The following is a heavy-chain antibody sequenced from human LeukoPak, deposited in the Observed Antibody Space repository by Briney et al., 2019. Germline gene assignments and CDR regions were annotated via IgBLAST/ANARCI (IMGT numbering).Heavy chain of an antibody. Sequence: GGSLRLSCAASGFTFSSYWMSWVRQAPGKGLEWVANIKQDGSEKYYVDSVKGRFTTSRDNAKNSLYLQMNSLRAEDTAVYYCARVFYDILTGYYTEEYFQHWGQGTLVTVSS. V-gene: IGHV3-7*01. CDR3: ARVFYDILTGYYTEEYFQH. CDR1: GFTFSSYW. D-gene: IGHD3-9*01. CDR2: IKQDGSEK. J-gene: IGHJ1*01.